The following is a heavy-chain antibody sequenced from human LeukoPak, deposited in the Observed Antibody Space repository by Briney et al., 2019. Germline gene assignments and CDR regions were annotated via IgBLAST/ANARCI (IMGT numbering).Heavy chain of an antibody. V-gene: IGHV3-7*01. CDR2: IKQDGSEK. CDR3: ARDVAGTVVEY. D-gene: IGHD6-19*01. Sequence: GSLRPSCAASGFTFSSFWMSWLRQAPGKGLEWVANIKQDGSEKYYVDSVKGRFTISRDNAKNSLYLQMNSLRAEDTAVYYCARDVAGTVVEYWGQGTLVTGSS. CDR1: GFTFSSFW. J-gene: IGHJ4*02.